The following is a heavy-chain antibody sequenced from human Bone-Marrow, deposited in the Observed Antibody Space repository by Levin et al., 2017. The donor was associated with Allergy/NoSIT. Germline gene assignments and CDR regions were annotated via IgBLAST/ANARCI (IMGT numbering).Heavy chain of an antibody. D-gene: IGHD3-3*01. J-gene: IGHJ4*02. CDR1: GYTFTSYD. V-gene: IGHV1-8*01. Sequence: ASVKVSCKASGYTFTSYDINWVRQATGQGLEWMGWMNPNSGNTGYAQKFQGRVTMTRNTSISTAYMELSSLRSEDTAVYYCARVRYYDFWSGDSPLTDWGQGTLVTVSS. CDR3: ARVRYYDFWSGDSPLTD. CDR2: MNPNSGNT.